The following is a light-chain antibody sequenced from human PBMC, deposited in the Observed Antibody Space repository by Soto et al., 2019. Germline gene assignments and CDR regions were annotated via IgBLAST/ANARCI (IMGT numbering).Light chain of an antibody. V-gene: IGKV3-11*01. CDR1: QSVRSY. CDR3: QQRSDWPPT. Sequence: EIVLTQSPATLSLSPGERATLSCRASQSVRSYLAWYQQKPGQAPRLLIYDASNRATGIPPRFSGSGSGTDFTLTISSLEPEDFAVDFCQQRSDWPPTFGQGTKLEIK. J-gene: IGKJ2*01. CDR2: DAS.